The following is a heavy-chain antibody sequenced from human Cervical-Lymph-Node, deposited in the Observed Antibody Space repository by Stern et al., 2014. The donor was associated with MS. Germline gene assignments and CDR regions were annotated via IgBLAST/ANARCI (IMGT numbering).Heavy chain of an antibody. V-gene: IGHV1-69*04. CDR1: GGTFSSYA. Sequence: VQLVQSGAEVKKPGSSVKVSCKASGGTFSSYAISWVRQAPGQGLEWMGRIIPILGIANYAQKFQGRVTITADKSTSTAYMELSSLRSEDTAVYYCARAVRGIAAAGTRWFDPWGQGTLVTVSS. CDR3: ARAVRGIAAAGTRWFDP. D-gene: IGHD6-13*01. CDR2: IIPILGIA. J-gene: IGHJ5*02.